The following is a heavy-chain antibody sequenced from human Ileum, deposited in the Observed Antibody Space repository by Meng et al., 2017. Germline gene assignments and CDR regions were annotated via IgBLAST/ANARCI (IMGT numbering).Heavy chain of an antibody. CDR3: ARDIATAWFYS. V-gene: IGHV4-39*07. J-gene: IGHJ5*01. D-gene: IGHD6-13*01. CDR1: GDSISSSTYY. Sequence: GSLSLSCTVSGDSISSSTYYWGWIRQPPGQGLEWIGTIHYSGSTFYNPSLKSRVTISLDTSKNQFSLKLTSVTAADTAMYYCARDIATAWFYSWGQGTLVTVSS. CDR2: IHYSGST.